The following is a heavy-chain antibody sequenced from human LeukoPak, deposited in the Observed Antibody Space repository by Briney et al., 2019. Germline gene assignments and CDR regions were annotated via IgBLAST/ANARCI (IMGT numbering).Heavy chain of an antibody. CDR3: AMSSFGRAFVI. Sequence: GGSLRLSCAASGFTFSSYAMSWVRQAPGKGLEWVSAISGSGGSTYYADSVKGRFTISRDNSKNPLYLQMNSLRAEDTAVYYCAMSSFGRAFVIWGQGTMVTVSS. D-gene: IGHD6-13*01. CDR1: GFTFSSYA. CDR2: ISGSGGST. V-gene: IGHV3-23*01. J-gene: IGHJ3*02.